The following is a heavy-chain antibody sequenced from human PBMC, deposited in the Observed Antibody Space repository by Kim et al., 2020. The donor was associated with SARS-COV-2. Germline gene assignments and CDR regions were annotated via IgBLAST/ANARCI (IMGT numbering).Heavy chain of an antibody. CDR3: ARGTYGGYDY. D-gene: IGHD5-12*01. CDR2: ITSNGYST. J-gene: IGHJ4*02. V-gene: IGHV3-64*01. Sequence: GGSLRLSCAASGFTFSRYSMHWVRQAPGRGLEYVAGITSNGYSTYYGNSVKGRVTVSRDISKSTLHLQMGSLRPEDTALYYCARGTYGGYDYWVQGTLVTVSS. CDR1: GFTFSRYS.